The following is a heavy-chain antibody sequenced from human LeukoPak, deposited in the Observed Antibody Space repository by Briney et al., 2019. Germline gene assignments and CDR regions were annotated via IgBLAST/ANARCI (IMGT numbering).Heavy chain of an antibody. CDR2: IRDSGGST. D-gene: IGHD1-20*01. CDR3: AKRTDNWNIGGPFDY. J-gene: IGHJ4*02. Sequence: GGSLRLSCAASGFSFSTYAMSWVRQAPGKGLEWVSAIRDSGGSTYYADSVKARFTISRDNSKSTLFLQMNSLRVEDTAIYYCAKRTDNWNIGGPFDYWGQGTLVAVSS. V-gene: IGHV3-23*01. CDR1: GFSFSTYA.